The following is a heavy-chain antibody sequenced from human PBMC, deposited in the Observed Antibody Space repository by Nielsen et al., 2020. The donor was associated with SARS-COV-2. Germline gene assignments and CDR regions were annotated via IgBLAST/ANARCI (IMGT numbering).Heavy chain of an antibody. CDR1: GSTFSNHD. J-gene: IGHJ4*02. CDR3: ARVRSGSYFDHFDY. V-gene: IGHV3-48*01. CDR2: ISTGSSTI. Sequence: GESLKISCAASGSTFSNHDMNWVRQAPGKGLEWVSYISTGSSTIYYADSVEGRFTISRDNSKNTLYLQMNSLRAEDTAVYYCARVRSGSYFDHFDYWGQGTLVTVSS. D-gene: IGHD1-26*01.